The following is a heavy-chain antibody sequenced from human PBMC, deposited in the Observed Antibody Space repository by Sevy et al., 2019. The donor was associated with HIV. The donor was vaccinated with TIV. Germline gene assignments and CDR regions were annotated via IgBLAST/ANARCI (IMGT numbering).Heavy chain of an antibody. V-gene: IGHV4-34*01. CDR1: GGSFSGYY. CDR3: ARAAADCSGGSCYPYGMDV. Sequence: SETLSLTCAVYGGSFSGYYWSWIRQPPGKGLEWIGEINHSGSTNYNPSLKSRVTISVDTSKNQFSLKLSSVTAADTAVYYCARAAADCSGGSCYPYGMDVWGQGTTVTVSS. J-gene: IGHJ6*02. D-gene: IGHD2-15*01. CDR2: INHSGST.